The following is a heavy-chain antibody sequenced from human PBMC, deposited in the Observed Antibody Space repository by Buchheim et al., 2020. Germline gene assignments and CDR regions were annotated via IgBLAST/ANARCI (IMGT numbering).Heavy chain of an antibody. CDR2: ISPSGTT. CDR3: TKRPDCPNGLCYHNYFDY. V-gene: IGHV4-4*02. D-gene: IGHD2-8*01. CDR1: GDSISSRNW. Sequence: QVQLQESGPGLVKPSGTLSLTCTVSGDSISSRNWWSWVRQPPRKGLEWIGEISPSGTTNYNASLKSRVTISIDKSMNQFSLNLNSVTAADTAVYYCTKRPDCPNGLCYHNYFDYWGQGAL. J-gene: IGHJ4*02.